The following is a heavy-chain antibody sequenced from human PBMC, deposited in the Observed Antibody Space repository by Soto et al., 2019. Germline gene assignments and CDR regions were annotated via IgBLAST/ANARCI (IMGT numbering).Heavy chain of an antibody. D-gene: IGHD4-4*01. CDR2: IIPIFGTA. J-gene: IGHJ5*02. CDR1: GGTFSSYA. V-gene: IGHV1-69*13. Sequence: GASVKVSCKASGGTFSSYAISWVRQAPGQGLEWMGGIIPIFGTANYAQKFQGRVTITADESTSTAYMELSSLRSEDTAVYYCARDPTVTTRHWFDPWGQGTLVTVSS. CDR3: ARDPTVTTRHWFDP.